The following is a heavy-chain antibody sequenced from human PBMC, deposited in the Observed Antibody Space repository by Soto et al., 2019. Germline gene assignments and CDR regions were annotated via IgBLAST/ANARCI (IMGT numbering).Heavy chain of an antibody. J-gene: IGHJ4*02. D-gene: IGHD2-2*01. CDR1: GFTFSSYW. Sequence: EEQLVESGGGLVQPGGSLRLSCAASGFTFSSYWMHWVRQAPGKGLVWVSRINSDGSSTSYADSVKGRFTISRDNAKNTLYLQMNSLRAEDTAVYYCGRDRGYCSSTSCSQFGYWGQGTLVTVSS. CDR2: INSDGSST. CDR3: GRDRGYCSSTSCSQFGY. V-gene: IGHV3-74*01.